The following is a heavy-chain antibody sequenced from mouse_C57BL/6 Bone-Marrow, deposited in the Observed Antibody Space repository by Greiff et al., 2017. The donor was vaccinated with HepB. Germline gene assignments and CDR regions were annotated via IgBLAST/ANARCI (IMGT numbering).Heavy chain of an antibody. Sequence: EVKLMESGGGLVKPGGSLKLSCAASGFTFSDYGMHWVRQAPEKGLEWVAYISSGSSTIYYADTVKGRFTISRDNAKNTLFLQMTSLRSEDTAMYYCAMFDYGYPYAMDYWGQGTSVTISS. CDR3: AMFDYGYPYAMDY. V-gene: IGHV5-17*01. J-gene: IGHJ4*01. D-gene: IGHD2-2*01. CDR1: GFTFSDYG. CDR2: ISSGSSTI.